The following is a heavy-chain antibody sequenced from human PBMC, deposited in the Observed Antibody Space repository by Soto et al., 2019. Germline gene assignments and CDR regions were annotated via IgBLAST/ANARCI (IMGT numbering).Heavy chain of an antibody. D-gene: IGHD4-17*01. CDR2: INPSSDRT. CDR3: ARGLVTTVTTWWAFDY. Sequence: ASVKVSCTASGYTFTNYYIHWVRQAPGQGLEWMGIINPSSDRTTYAQKFQGRVTMTRDTSTSTVYMELGSLRSEDTAVYYCARGLVTTVTTWWAFDYWGQGALVSVPA. V-gene: IGHV1-46*01. J-gene: IGHJ4*02. CDR1: GYTFTNYY.